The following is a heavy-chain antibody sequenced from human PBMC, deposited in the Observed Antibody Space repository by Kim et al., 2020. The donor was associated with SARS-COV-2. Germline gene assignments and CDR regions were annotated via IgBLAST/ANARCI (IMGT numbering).Heavy chain of an antibody. CDR2: TYYRSKWYN. J-gene: IGHJ6*03. CDR1: GDSVSSNSAA. D-gene: IGHD3-10*01. Sequence: SQTLSLTCAISGDSVSSNSAAWNWIRQSPSRGLEWLGRTYYRSKWYNDYAVSVKSRITINPDTSKNQFSLQLNSVTPEDTAVYYCARYYYGSGEWYYYYYMDVWGKGTTVTVSS. V-gene: IGHV6-1*01. CDR3: ARYYYGSGEWYYYYYMDV.